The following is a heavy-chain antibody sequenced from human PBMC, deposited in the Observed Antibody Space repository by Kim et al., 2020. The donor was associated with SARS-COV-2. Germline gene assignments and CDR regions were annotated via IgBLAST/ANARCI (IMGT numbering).Heavy chain of an antibody. Sequence: PSGGSTSYAQKFQGRVTMTRDTSTSTVYMELSSLRSEDTAVYYCARDLDTWGQGTLVTVSS. J-gene: IGHJ5*02. V-gene: IGHV1-46*01. CDR2: PSGGST. CDR3: ARDLDT. D-gene: IGHD3-22*01.